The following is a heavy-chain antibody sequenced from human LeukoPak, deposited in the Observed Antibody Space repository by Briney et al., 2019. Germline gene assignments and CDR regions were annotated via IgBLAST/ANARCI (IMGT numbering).Heavy chain of an antibody. D-gene: IGHD2-2*02. V-gene: IGHV4-34*01. CDR1: GGSFSGYY. CDR3: ARVGVVVPAAIRRGRPFDY. CDR2: INHSGST. J-gene: IGHJ4*02. Sequence: SETLSLTCAVYGGSFSGYYWSWIRQPPGKGLEWMGEINHSGSTNYNPSLKSRVTISVDTSKNQFSLKLSSVTAADTAVYYCARVGVVVPAAIRRGRPFDYWGQGTLVTVSS.